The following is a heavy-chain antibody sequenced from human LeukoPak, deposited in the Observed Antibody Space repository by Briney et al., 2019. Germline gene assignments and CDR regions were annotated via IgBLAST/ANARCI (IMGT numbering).Heavy chain of an antibody. CDR2: ISNKADTSTT. J-gene: IGHJ4*02. D-gene: IGHD3-3*01. CDR3: AREVWRGYYTLYYFDY. Sequence: PGGSLRLSCAASEFTFSDHYMDWVRQAPGKGLEWVCRISNKADTSTTEYAASVKGRFTISRDESKNSLYLQMNSLKTEDTAVYYCAREVWRGYYTLYYFDYWGQGALVTVSS. CDR1: EFTFSDHY. V-gene: IGHV3-72*01.